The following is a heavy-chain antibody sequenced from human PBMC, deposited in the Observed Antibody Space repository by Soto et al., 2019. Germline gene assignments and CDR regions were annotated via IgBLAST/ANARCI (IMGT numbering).Heavy chain of an antibody. Sequence: GGSLRLSCAASGFTFSSYAMSWVRQAPGKGLEWVSAISGSGGSTYYADSVKGRFTISRDNSKNTLYLQMNSLRAEDTAVYYCAKARPTIFGVVITPLFDYWGQGTLVTVSS. CDR1: GFTFSSYA. D-gene: IGHD3-3*01. V-gene: IGHV3-23*01. J-gene: IGHJ4*02. CDR2: ISGSGGST. CDR3: AKARPTIFGVVITPLFDY.